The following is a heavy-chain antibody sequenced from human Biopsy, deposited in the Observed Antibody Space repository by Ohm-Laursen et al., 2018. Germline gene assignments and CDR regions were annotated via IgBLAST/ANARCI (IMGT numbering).Heavy chain of an antibody. V-gene: IGHV3-9*01. CDR1: GFTFDDYA. CDR2: INWNSNNI. J-gene: IGHJ4*02. D-gene: IGHD3-22*01. Sequence: SLRLSCAASGFTFDDYAMHWVRQAPGKGLEWVSGINWNSNNINYADSVKGRFTISRDNAKNSLYLQMNSLRPEGTALYYCAKGLYDTSGYYISVFDYWGQGTLVTVSS. CDR3: AKGLYDTSGYYISVFDY.